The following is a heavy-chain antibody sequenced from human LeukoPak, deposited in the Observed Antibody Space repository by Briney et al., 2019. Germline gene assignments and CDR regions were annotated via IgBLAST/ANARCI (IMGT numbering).Heavy chain of an antibody. J-gene: IGHJ4*02. D-gene: IGHD3-16*01. CDR2: ISGDGGST. CDR1: GFTSDDYA. Sequence: PGGSLRLSCAASGFTSDDYAMHWVRQAPGKGLEWVSLISGDGGSTYSADSVKGRFTISRDNSNNSLYLQMNTVRSEDTAFYYCTGGATGYWGQGTLVTVSS. V-gene: IGHV3-43*02. CDR3: TGGATGY.